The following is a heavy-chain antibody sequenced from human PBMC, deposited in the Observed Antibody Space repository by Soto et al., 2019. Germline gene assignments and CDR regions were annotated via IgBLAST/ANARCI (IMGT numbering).Heavy chain of an antibody. CDR1: GFTFSKAW. CDR3: TTGSYPAPIDAFDS. V-gene: IGHV3-15*07. J-gene: IGHJ3*02. Sequence: GGSLRLSCAASGFTFSKAWMNWVRQAPGKGLEWVGRIKSKTDGGTTDYAAPVKGRFTISRDDSKNTLYLQMNSLKTEDTAVYYCTTGSYPAPIDAFDSWGQGTMVTVSS. CDR2: IKSKTDGGTT. D-gene: IGHD2-2*01.